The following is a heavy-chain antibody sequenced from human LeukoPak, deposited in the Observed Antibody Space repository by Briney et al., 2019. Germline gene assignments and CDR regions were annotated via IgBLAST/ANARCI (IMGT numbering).Heavy chain of an antibody. CDR1: GGSISSYY. Sequence: SETLSLTCTVSGGSISSYYWSWIRQPAGKGLEWIGRIYTSGSTNYNPSLKSRVTMSVDTSKNQFSLKLSSVTAADTAVYYCARGGYYYESSGGLFDYWGQGTLVTVSS. CDR2: IYTSGST. CDR3: ARGGYYYESSGGLFDY. D-gene: IGHD3-22*01. J-gene: IGHJ4*02. V-gene: IGHV4-4*07.